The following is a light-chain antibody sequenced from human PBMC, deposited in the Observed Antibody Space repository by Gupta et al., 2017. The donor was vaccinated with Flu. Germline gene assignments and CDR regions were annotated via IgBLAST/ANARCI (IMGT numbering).Light chain of an antibody. CDR2: QVN. J-gene: IGLJ2*01. CDR3: SSYAGSNTVV. V-gene: IGLV2-8*01. CDR1: GSDVGRYNY. Sequence: HSALTQPPSAYGSRGQSVTISCTGSGSDVGRYNYVSWYQQDPGKAPKLLLYQVNKRPSGVPDRFSGSKPGNTASLIISGLQTEDDADYYCSSYAGSNTVVFGGGTKLTVL.